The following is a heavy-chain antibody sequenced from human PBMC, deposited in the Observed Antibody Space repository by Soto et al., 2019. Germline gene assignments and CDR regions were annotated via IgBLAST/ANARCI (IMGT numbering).Heavy chain of an antibody. V-gene: IGHV3-53*01. Sequence: GGSLRLSCSASGFSVNNNYMTWVRQAPGRRPEWVAVIYARGTTHYADFATGRFTFSRDNSKNTLYLQMDSLRPEDTAVYYCAKLWGYYFESWGPGTLVTVSS. CDR2: IYARGTT. CDR1: GFSVNNNY. D-gene: IGHD2-21*01. J-gene: IGHJ4*02. CDR3: AKLWGYYFES.